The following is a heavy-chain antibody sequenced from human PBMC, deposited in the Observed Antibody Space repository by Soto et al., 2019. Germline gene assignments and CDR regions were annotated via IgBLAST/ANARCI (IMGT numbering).Heavy chain of an antibody. CDR2: IKTSAGGGAT. Sequence: EVQLVESAGGLVKPGGSLRLSCVASGFSFNEAWMNWVPQAPGQGLEWVGRIKTSAGGGATNYAAPVQGRFNISRDDSKNTLYLHMNSLRAEDTAIYYCTTGSVEGIWGQGTTVIVSS. CDR1: GFSFNEAW. V-gene: IGHV3-15*07. CDR3: TTGSVEGI. J-gene: IGHJ6*02. D-gene: IGHD2-15*01.